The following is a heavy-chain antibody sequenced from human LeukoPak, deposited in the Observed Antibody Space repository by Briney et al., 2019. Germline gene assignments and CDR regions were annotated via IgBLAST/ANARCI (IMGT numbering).Heavy chain of an antibody. Sequence: ASVKVSCKASGGTFSSYAISWVRQAPGQGLEWMGMINPSGGSTSYAQKFQGRVTMTRDTSTSTVYMELSSLRSEDTAVYYCARGGPYYSDSSGYFNYWGQGTLVTVSS. CDR2: INPSGGST. J-gene: IGHJ4*02. V-gene: IGHV1-46*01. CDR3: ARGGPYYSDSSGYFNY. CDR1: GGTFSSYA. D-gene: IGHD3-22*01.